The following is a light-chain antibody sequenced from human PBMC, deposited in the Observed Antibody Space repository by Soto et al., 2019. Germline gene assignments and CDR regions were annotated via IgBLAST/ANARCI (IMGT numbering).Light chain of an antibody. CDR3: QQYYSYPLYT. V-gene: IGKV1-8*01. CDR2: AAS. J-gene: IGKJ2*01. Sequence: AIRMTQSPSSFSASTGDRVTITCRASQGISSYLAWYQQKPGKAPKLLIYAASTLQSGVPSSFSGSGSGTDFTLTISCLQSEDFATYYCQQYYSYPLYTFGQGTKLEIK. CDR1: QGISSY.